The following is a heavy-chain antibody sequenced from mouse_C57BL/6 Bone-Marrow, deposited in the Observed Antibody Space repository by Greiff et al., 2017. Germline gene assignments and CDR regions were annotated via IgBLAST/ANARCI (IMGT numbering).Heavy chain of an antibody. CDR3: ARDGLYYGYGGFAY. CDR2: ISDGGSYT. V-gene: IGHV5-4*01. CDR1: GFTFSSYA. J-gene: IGHJ3*01. D-gene: IGHD2-2*01. Sequence: EVQVVESGGGLVKPGGSLKLSCAASGFTFSSYAMSWVRQTPEKRLEWVATISDGGSYTYYPDNVKGRFTISRDNAKNNLYLQMSHLKSEDAAMFYCARDGLYYGYGGFAYWGQGTLVTVSA.